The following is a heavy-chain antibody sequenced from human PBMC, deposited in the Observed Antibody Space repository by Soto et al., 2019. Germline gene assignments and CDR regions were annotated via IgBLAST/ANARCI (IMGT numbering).Heavy chain of an antibody. CDR3: TNGGWGSGCDY. D-gene: IGHD7-27*01. V-gene: IGHV3-23*01. Sequence: EVQLLESGGGLVQPGGSLRLSCTASGFTFSSTAMSWVRQAPGKGLEWVSGIGRGGDRHYADSVRGRFTISRENSKNTVYLQMNSLRADDTALYFCTNGGWGSGCDYWGQGTLLTVSS. CDR1: GFTFSSTA. J-gene: IGHJ4*02. CDR2: IGRGGDR.